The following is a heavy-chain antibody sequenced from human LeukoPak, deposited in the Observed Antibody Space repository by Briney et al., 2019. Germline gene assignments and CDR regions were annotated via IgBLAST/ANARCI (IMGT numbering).Heavy chain of an antibody. D-gene: IGHD1-1*01. J-gene: IGHJ6*03. Sequence: KTSETLSLTCTVSGGSINTNSYYWVWIRQPPEKGLEWIGTTYYTGSSFYNPSLKSRVTISVDTSKNQFSLKLSSVTAADTAVYYCARAVQLERPPPLIGYCYMDVWGKGTTVTVSS. V-gene: IGHV4-39*07. CDR1: GGSINTNSYY. CDR2: TYYTGSS. CDR3: ARAVQLERPPPLIGYCYMDV.